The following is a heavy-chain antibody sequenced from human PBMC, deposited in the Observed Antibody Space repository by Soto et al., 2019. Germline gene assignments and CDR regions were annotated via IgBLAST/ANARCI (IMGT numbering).Heavy chain of an antibody. Sequence: EVQLLESGGGLVQPGGSLRLSCAASGFTFSSYAMSWVRQAPGKGLEWVSVISGSGGSTYYADSVKGRFTITRDNSKNTLYLQMNSLRAEDTAVYYCARRTSGWYLDYWGQGTLVTVSS. J-gene: IGHJ4*02. CDR1: GFTFSSYA. CDR3: ARRTSGWYLDY. V-gene: IGHV3-23*01. CDR2: ISGSGGST. D-gene: IGHD6-19*01.